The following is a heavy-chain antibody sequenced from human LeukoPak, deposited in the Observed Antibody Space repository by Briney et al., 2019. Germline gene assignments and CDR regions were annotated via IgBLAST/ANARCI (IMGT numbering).Heavy chain of an antibody. CDR3: ARGTPKYYDSSGYYYVY. J-gene: IGHJ4*02. D-gene: IGHD3-22*01. CDR1: GGSIRSYY. CDR2: MYYSGST. Sequence: SETLSLTCTVSGGSIRSYYWSWIRQPPGKGLEWIGYMYYSGSTSYNPSLKSRVTISVDTSKNQFSLKLSSVTAADTAVYYCARGTPKYYDSSGYYYVYWGQGTLVTVSS. V-gene: IGHV4-59*01.